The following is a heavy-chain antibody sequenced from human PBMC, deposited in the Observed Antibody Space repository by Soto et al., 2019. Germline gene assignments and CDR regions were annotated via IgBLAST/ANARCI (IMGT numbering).Heavy chain of an antibody. V-gene: IGHV4-59*08. CDR2: IYYSGST. Sequence: QVQLQESGPGLVKPSETLSLTCTVSCGSINSYYWSWIRQPPGKGLEWIGYIYYSGSTNYNPSLKSRVTMSEDTSKNQFSLKLSSVTAADTAVYYCARWGVDTAMVTEWFDPWGQGTLVTVSS. J-gene: IGHJ5*02. CDR3: ARWGVDTAMVTEWFDP. D-gene: IGHD5-18*01. CDR1: CGSINSYY.